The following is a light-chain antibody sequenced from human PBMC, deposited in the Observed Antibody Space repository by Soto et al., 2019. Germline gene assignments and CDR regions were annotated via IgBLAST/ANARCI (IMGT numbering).Light chain of an antibody. Sequence: EIVLIQSPATLSLSPGERATLSCRASQSVSSSLAWYQQNPGQAPRLLIFDASNRATGIPVRFSGSGSGTDFTLTISSLEPEDFAVYYCQQYGSSPTTFGQGTKVEIK. CDR1: QSVSSS. CDR3: QQYGSSPTT. J-gene: IGKJ1*01. CDR2: DAS. V-gene: IGKV3-20*01.